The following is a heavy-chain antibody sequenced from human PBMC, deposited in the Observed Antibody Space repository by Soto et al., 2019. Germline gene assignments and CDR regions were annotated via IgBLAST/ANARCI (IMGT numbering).Heavy chain of an antibody. J-gene: IGHJ4*02. CDR3: AREDSSGYPAADY. V-gene: IGHV3-23*01. Sequence: GGSLRLSCAASGFTFSSYGMSWVRQAPGKGLEWVSAISGSGGSTYYADSVKGRFTISRDNSKNTMYVQMKSLRAEDTAVYYCAREDSSGYPAADYWGQGTQVTVSS. D-gene: IGHD3-22*01. CDR1: GFTFSSYG. CDR2: ISGSGGST.